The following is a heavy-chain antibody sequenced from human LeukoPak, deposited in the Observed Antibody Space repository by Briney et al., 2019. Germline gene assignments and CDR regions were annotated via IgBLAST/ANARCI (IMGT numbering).Heavy chain of an antibody. CDR2: MNPNSGNT. CDR3: ARDLRSSGRYFDY. V-gene: IGHV1-8*02. J-gene: IGHJ4*02. D-gene: IGHD1-14*01. CDR1: GYTFTSYD. Sequence: ASVKVSCKASGYTFTSYDINWVRQATGQGLEWMGWMNPNSGNTGYAQKFQGRVTITRNTSISTAYMELSSLRSEDTAVYYCARDLRSSGRYFDYWGQGTLVTVSS.